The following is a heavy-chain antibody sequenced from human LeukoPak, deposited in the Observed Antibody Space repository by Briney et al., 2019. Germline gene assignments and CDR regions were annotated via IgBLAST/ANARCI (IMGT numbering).Heavy chain of an antibody. J-gene: IGHJ5*02. Sequence: SVKVSCKASGGTFSSYAISWVRQAPGQGLEWMGGIIPIFGTANYAQKFQGRITITADESTSTAYMELSSLRSEDTAVYYCARTDTAMVNAWFDPWGQGTLVTVSS. CDR3: ARTDTAMVNAWFDP. D-gene: IGHD5-18*01. V-gene: IGHV1-69*13. CDR1: GGTFSSYA. CDR2: IIPIFGTA.